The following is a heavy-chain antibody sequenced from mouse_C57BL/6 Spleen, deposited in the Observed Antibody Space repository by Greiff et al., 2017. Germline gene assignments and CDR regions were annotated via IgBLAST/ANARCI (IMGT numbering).Heavy chain of an antibody. CDR1: GYAFSSYW. V-gene: IGHV1-80*01. CDR3: ARGIPITTVVGGFAY. Sequence: LQESGASVKISCKASGYAFSSYWMNWVKQRPGKGLERIGQIYPGDGDTNYNGKFKGKAKLTADKSSSTAYMQLSSLTSEDSAVYFCARGIPITTVVGGFAYWGQGTLVTVSA. J-gene: IGHJ3*01. D-gene: IGHD1-1*01. CDR2: IYPGDGDT.